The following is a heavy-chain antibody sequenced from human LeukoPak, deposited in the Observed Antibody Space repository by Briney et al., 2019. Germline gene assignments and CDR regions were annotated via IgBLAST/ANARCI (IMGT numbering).Heavy chain of an antibody. CDR3: TRLNPTYWYFDL. CDR1: GFTFSGSA. CDR2: IRSKANSYAT. Sequence: GGSLRLSCAASGFTFSGSAMHWVRQASGKGVEWVGRIRSKANSYATAYAASVKGRFTISRDDSKNTAYLQMNSLKTEDTAVYYCTRLNPTYWYFDLWGRGTLVTVSS. V-gene: IGHV3-73*01. D-gene: IGHD1-14*01. J-gene: IGHJ2*01.